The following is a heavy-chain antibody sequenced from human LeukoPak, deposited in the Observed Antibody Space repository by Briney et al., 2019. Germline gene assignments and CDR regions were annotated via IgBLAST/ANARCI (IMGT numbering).Heavy chain of an antibody. D-gene: IGHD4-17*01. V-gene: IGHV3-30*03. CDR3: ARYGPEVYYFDY. CDR2: ISYDGSNK. J-gene: IGHJ4*02. Sequence: PGGSLRLSCAASGFTFSSYGMHWVRQAPGKGLEWVAVISYDGSNKYYADSVEGRSTISRDNYKNTLYLQMNSLRAEDTAVYYCARYGPEVYYFDYWGQGTLVTVSS. CDR1: GFTFSSYG.